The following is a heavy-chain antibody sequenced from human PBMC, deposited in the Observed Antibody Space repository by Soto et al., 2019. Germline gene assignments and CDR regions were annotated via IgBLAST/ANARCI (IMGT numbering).Heavy chain of an antibody. D-gene: IGHD3-3*01. CDR1: GFTFSSYA. J-gene: IGHJ4*02. Sequence: GGSQRLSCAASGFTFSSYAMSWVRQAPGKGLEWVSAISGSGGSTYYADSVKGRFTFSRDNSKNTLYLQMNSLRAEDTAVYYCAKSPPTIFGVVTQAPDYWGQGTLVTVSS. CDR2: ISGSGGST. CDR3: AKSPPTIFGVVTQAPDY. V-gene: IGHV3-23*01.